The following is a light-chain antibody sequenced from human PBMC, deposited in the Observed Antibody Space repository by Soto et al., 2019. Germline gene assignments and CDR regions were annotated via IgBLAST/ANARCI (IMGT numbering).Light chain of an antibody. CDR2: AAS. CDR3: QRYDSAPLT. V-gene: IGKV1-27*01. CDR1: QGIGSY. J-gene: IGKJ5*01. Sequence: DIQLTQSPSFLSASLGDRVTITCRASQGIGSYLAWYQQKPGKAPRLLIYAASTLHSGVPSRFSGSGSGTDFTLTISSLQPEDVATYYCQRYDSAPLTFGQGTRLEIK.